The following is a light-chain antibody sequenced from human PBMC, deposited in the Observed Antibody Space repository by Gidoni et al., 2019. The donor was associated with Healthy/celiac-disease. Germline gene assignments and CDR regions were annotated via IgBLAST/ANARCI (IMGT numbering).Light chain of an antibody. V-gene: IGLV1-51*02. CDR1: SSNIGNNY. CDR2: ENN. J-gene: IGLJ2*01. Sequence: QSVLTQPPSVSAAPGQKVTISCSGSSSNIGNNYVSWYQKLPGTAPKLLIYENNKRPSGIPVRFSCSKSGTSATLGITGLQTGDEADYYCGTWDSSLSAVVFGGGTKLTVL. CDR3: GTWDSSLSAVV.